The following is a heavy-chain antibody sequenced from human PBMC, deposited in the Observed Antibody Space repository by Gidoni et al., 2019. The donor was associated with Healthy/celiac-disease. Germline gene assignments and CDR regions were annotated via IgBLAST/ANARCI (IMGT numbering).Heavy chain of an antibody. Sequence: VQLVESGGGLVQPGGSPTLPRAASGFTFRSYEMNWVGQAPGKWLDWVSYISSSGSTIYYADSVKGRFTISRDNSKNSLYLQMTGLSAEDTAVYYCARDDYQFDYWGQGTLVTVSS. J-gene: IGHJ4*02. D-gene: IGHD4-17*01. CDR3: ARDDYQFDY. V-gene: IGHV3-48*03. CDR2: ISSSGSTI. CDR1: GFTFRSYE.